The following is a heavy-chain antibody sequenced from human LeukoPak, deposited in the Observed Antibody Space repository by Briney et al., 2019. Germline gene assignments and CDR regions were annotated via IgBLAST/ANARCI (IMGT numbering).Heavy chain of an antibody. J-gene: IGHJ4*02. V-gene: IGHV1-2*02. CDR1: GYTSTGYY. D-gene: IGHD4-17*01. Sequence: ASVKVSCKASGYTSTGYYMHWVRQAPGQGLEWMGWINPNSGGTNYAQKFQGRVTMTRDTSISTAYMELSRLRSDDTAVYYCARDLSGAMTTVTCADYWGQGTLVTVSS. CDR3: ARDLSGAMTTVTCADY. CDR2: INPNSGGT.